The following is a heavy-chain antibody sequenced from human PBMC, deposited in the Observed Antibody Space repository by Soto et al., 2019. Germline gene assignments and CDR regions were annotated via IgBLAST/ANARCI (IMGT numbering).Heavy chain of an antibody. J-gene: IGHJ4*02. CDR1: GYTFTSHD. D-gene: IGHD4-17*01. Sequence: QVQLVQSGAEVKEPGASVKVSCKSSGYTFTSHDINWVRQATGQGLEWMGWMNPNSGNTGYAQKFQGRVAMTRDTSISTADMELSSRTSDDTAVYYCARAHNSGDVDYWGQGTLVTVSS. V-gene: IGHV1-8*01. CDR2: MNPNSGNT. CDR3: ARAHNSGDVDY.